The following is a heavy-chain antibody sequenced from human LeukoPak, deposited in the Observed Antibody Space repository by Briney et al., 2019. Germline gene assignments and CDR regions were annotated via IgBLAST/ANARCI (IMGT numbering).Heavy chain of an antibody. V-gene: IGHV1-69*05. J-gene: IGHJ4*02. Sequence: GASVKVSCKASGGTFSSYAISWVRQAPGQELEWMGGIIPIFGTANYAQKLQGRVTMTTDTSTSTAYMELRSLRSDDTAVYYCARDQYPYYYDSSGYYPDYWGQGTLVTVSS. CDR3: ARDQYPYYYDSSGYYPDY. CDR1: GGTFSSYA. CDR2: IIPIFGTA. D-gene: IGHD3-22*01.